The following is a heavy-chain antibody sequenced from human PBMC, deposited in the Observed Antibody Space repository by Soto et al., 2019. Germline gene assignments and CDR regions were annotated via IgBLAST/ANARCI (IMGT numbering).Heavy chain of an antibody. J-gene: IGHJ4*02. V-gene: IGHV3-66*03. CDR3: AKDLGHYYDSSGYYY. CDR1: GFTFSDYY. D-gene: IGHD3-22*01. Sequence: GGSLRLSCAASGFTFSDYYMSWIRQAPGKGLEWVSYYADSVKGRFTISRDNSKNTLYLQMNSLRAEDTAVYYCAKDLGHYYDSSGYYYWGQGTLVTVSS.